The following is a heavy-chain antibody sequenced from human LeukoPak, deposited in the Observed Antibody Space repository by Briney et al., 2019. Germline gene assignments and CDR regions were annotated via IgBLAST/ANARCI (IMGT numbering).Heavy chain of an antibody. CDR3: AKDLPTVTTSFLGY. CDR1: GFPFSSYG. J-gene: IGHJ4*02. Sequence: PGTSLRLSCAASGFPFSSYGMHWVRQAPGKGLEWVAVISYDGSNKYYADSVKGRFTISRDNSKNTLYLQMNSLRAEDTAVYYCAKDLPTVTTSFLGYWGQGTLVTVSS. D-gene: IGHD4-17*01. V-gene: IGHV3-30*18. CDR2: ISYDGSNK.